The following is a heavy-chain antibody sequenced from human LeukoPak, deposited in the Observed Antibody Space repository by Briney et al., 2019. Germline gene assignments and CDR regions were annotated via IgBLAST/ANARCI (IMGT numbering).Heavy chain of an antibody. D-gene: IGHD1-26*01. J-gene: IGHJ5*02. CDR3: ARGFSYYAPNWFDP. Sequence: SETLSLTCTVSGGSISSGGYPWSWIRQHPGKGLEWIGYIYYSGSTYYNPSLKSRVTISVDTSKNQFSLKLSSVTAADTAVYYCARGFSYYAPNWFDPWGQGTLVTVSS. V-gene: IGHV4-31*03. CDR2: IYYSGST. CDR1: GGSISSGGYP.